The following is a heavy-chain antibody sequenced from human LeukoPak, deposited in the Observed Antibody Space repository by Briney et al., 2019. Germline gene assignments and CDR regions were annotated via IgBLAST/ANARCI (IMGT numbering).Heavy chain of an antibody. V-gene: IGHV4-4*07. Sequence: SETLSLTCTVSGGSISGYYWSWIRQPAGKGLEWIGRIYTSGSTNYNPSLKSRVTMSVDTSKNQFSLKLSSVTAADTAVYYCARLRGLLWFGELLYPFISNFDYWGQGTLVTVSS. CDR3: ARLRGLLWFGELLYPFISNFDY. J-gene: IGHJ4*02. D-gene: IGHD3-10*01. CDR2: IYTSGST. CDR1: GGSISGYY.